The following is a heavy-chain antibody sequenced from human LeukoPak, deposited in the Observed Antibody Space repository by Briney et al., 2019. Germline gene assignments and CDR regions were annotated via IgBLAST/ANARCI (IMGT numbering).Heavy chain of an antibody. J-gene: IGHJ3*02. CDR2: IRYDGSNK. V-gene: IGHV3-30*02. CDR1: GFTFSSYG. D-gene: IGHD4-17*01. CDR3: AKDQTTVTTQDAFDI. Sequence: GGSLRLSCAASGFTFSSYGVHWVRQAPGKGLEWVAFIRYDGSNKYYADSVKGRFTISRDNSKNTLYLQMNSLRAEDTAVYYCAKDQTTVTTQDAFDIWGQGTMVTVSS.